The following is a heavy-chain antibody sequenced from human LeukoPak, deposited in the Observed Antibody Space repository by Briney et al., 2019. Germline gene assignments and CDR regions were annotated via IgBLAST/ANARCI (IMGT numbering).Heavy chain of an antibody. J-gene: IGHJ4*02. V-gene: IGHV1-2*02. D-gene: IGHD6-19*01. Sequence: SVKVSSKPSAYTFTGYYMHWVRHAHGQGLEWMGWINTNTGETYYAKKCQGRVTMTRDTSISTAYMELSRLRFDDPAVYFCARADWYSTGWPTYDYWGQGTLVTVSS. CDR2: INTNTGET. CDR3: ARADWYSTGWPTYDY. CDR1: AYTFTGYY.